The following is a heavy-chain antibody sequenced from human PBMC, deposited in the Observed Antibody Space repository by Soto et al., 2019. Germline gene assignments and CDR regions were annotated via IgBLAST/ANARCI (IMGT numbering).Heavy chain of an antibody. D-gene: IGHD4-4*01. Sequence: QVHLAESGGGVVQPGRSLRLSCAASGFTFSTSVMHWVRQSPGKGLEWVAVIWYDGTNENYADYVKGRFTISRENSKNTLYLQMNSLRAEDTAVYYRARENTDYIHDHWGQGTLVTVSS. V-gene: IGHV3-33*01. CDR3: ARENTDYIHDH. CDR1: GFTFSTSV. J-gene: IGHJ4*02. CDR2: IWYDGTNE.